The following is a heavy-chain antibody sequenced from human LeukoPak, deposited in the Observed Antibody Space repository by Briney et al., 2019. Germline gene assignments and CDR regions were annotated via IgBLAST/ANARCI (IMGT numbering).Heavy chain of an antibody. CDR2: MNPNSGNT. D-gene: IGHD2-15*01. CDR3: ARKGLLGSGKPWFDP. J-gene: IGHJ5*02. Sequence: ASVKVSCKASGYTFTSYDINWVRQASGQGLEWMGWMNPNSGNTASAQKFQGRVTMTTNTSISTAYMELTDLRSEDTAMYFCARKGLLGSGKPWFDPWGQGTLVTVSS. V-gene: IGHV1-8*01. CDR1: GYTFTSYD.